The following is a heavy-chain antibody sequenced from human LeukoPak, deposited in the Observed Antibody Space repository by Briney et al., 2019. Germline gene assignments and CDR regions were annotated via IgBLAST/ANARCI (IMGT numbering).Heavy chain of an antibody. CDR3: ARRREEGTALEIHYYGSGSYYLDY. D-gene: IGHD3-10*01. V-gene: IGHV3-48*02. CDR2: ISSSSSTI. Sequence: GGSLRLSCAASGFTFSAYSMNWVRQAPGKGLEWVSYISSSSSTIYYADSVKGRFTISRDNAKNSLYLQMNSLRDEDTAVYYCARRREEGTALEIHYYGSGSYYLDYWGQGTLVTVSS. CDR1: GFTFSAYS. J-gene: IGHJ4*02.